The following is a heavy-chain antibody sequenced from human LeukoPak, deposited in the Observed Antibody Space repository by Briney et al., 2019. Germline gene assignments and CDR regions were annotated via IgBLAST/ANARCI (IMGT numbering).Heavy chain of an antibody. CDR2: IYYSGST. CDR1: GYSISSSNW. J-gene: IGHJ4*02. Sequence: SDTLSLTCAVSGYSISSSNWWGWIRQPPGKGLEWIGYIYYSGSTYYNPSLKGRVTMSVDTSKNQFSLKLSSVTAVDTAVYYCARRSGVWYFDYWGQGTLVTVSS. V-gene: IGHV4-28*01. D-gene: IGHD3-10*01. CDR3: ARRSGVWYFDY.